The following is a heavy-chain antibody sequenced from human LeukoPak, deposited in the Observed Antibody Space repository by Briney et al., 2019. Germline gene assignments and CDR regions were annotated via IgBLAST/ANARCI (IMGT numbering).Heavy chain of an antibody. CDR2: IYPGDSDT. CDR1: GYRFTDYW. D-gene: IGHD6-19*01. CDR3: ARSSAPGIAVSPFDF. J-gene: IGHJ4*02. V-gene: IGHV5-51*01. Sequence: GESLKISCKGFGYRFTDYWIGWVRQVPGKGLEWMGIIYPGDSDTRYSPPLQGQVTISADKSISTAYLQWSSLKASDTAIFYCARSSAPGIAVSPFDFWGQGTLVTVSS.